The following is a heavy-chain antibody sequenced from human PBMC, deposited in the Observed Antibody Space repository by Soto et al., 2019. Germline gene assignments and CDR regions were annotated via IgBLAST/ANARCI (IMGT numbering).Heavy chain of an antibody. D-gene: IGHD4-4*01. CDR2: IYYSGST. CDR3: ASSLVTRGPAKYYFDY. Sequence: SETLSLTCTVSGGSISSGGYYWSWIRQHPGKGLEWIGYIYYSGSTYYNPSLKSRVTISVDTSKNQFSLKLSSVTAADTAVYYCASSLVTRGPAKYYFDYWGQGTLVTVSS. V-gene: IGHV4-31*03. CDR1: GGSISSGGYY. J-gene: IGHJ4*02.